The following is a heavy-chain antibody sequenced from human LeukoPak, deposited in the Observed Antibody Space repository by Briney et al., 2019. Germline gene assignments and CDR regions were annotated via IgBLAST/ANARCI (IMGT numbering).Heavy chain of an antibody. D-gene: IGHD3-3*01. V-gene: IGHV1-69*05. CDR2: IIPIFGTA. Sequence: GSSVKVSCKASGGTFSSYAISWVRQAPGQGLEWMGGIIPIFGTANYAQKFQGRVTITTDESTSTAYMELSSLRSEDTAVSYCARGSGLRFLEWLFPNDPWGQGTLVTVSS. CDR3: ARGSGLRFLEWLFPNDP. CDR1: GGTFSSYA. J-gene: IGHJ5*02.